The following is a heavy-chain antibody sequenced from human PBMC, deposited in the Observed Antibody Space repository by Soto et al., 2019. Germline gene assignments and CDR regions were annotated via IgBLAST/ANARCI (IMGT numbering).Heavy chain of an antibody. V-gene: IGHV1-69*13. CDR1: GGTFSSYA. CDR2: NIPIFGTA. J-gene: IGHJ6*02. D-gene: IGHD3-22*01. CDR3: ARGGKGRYYYDSSGYSLYYYYGMDV. Sequence: SVKVSCKASGGTFSSYAISWVRQAPGQGLEWMGGNIPIFGTANYAQKFQGRVTITADESTSTAYMELSSLRSEDTAVYYCARGGKGRYYYDSSGYSLYYYYGMDVWGQGTTVTVSS.